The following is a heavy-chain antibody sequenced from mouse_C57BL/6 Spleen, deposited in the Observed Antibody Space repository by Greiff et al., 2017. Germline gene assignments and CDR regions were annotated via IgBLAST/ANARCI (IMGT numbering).Heavy chain of an antibody. J-gene: IGHJ4*01. CDR3: ARWGYGNLYYYAMDD. D-gene: IGHD2-10*02. CDR2: IDPEDGET. V-gene: IGHV14-2*01. CDR1: GFNIKDYY. Sequence: EVQVVESGAELVKPGASVKLSCTASGFNIKDYYMHWVKQRTEQGLEWIGRIDPEDGETKYAPKFQGKATITADTSSNTAYLQLSSLTSEDTAVYYGARWGYGNLYYYAMDDWGQGTSVTVSS.